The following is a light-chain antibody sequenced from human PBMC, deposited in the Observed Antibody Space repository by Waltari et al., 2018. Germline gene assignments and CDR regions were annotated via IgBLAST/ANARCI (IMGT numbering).Light chain of an antibody. J-gene: IGKJ1*01. CDR1: QSISSY. CDR3: QQSYSTPPT. V-gene: IGKV1-39*01. CDR2: AAS. Sequence: DLQMTQSPSSLPASVGHRVPIPCRASQSISSYLNWYQQKPGKAPKLLIYAASSLQSGVPSRFSGSGSGTDFTLTISSLQPEDFATYYCQQSYSTPPTFGQGTKVEIK.